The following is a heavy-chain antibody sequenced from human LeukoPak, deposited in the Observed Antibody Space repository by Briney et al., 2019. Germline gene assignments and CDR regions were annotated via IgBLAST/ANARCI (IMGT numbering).Heavy chain of an antibody. J-gene: IGHJ6*03. Sequence: ASVKVSCKASGYTFTSYDINWVRQATGQGLEWMGWMNPNSGNTGYAQKFQGRVTITRNTSISTAYMELSSLRSEDTAVYYCARVYSSSWTSYCYYYYYMDVWGKGTTVTVSS. CDR3: ARVYSSSWTSYCYYYYYMDV. CDR2: MNPNSGNT. CDR1: GYTFTSYD. D-gene: IGHD6-13*01. V-gene: IGHV1-8*03.